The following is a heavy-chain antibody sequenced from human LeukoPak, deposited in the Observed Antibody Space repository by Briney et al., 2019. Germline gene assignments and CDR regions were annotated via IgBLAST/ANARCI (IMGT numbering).Heavy chain of an antibody. CDR2: IIPIFGTA. CDR3: ARECELLRKYLYH. Sequence: SVKVSCKASGGTFSSYAISWVRQAPGQGLEWMGGIIPIFGTANYAQKFQGRVTITADESTSTAYMELSRLRSDDTAVYYCARECELLRKYLYHWGQGTLVTVSS. D-gene: IGHD1-26*01. CDR1: GGTFSSYA. V-gene: IGHV1-69*01. J-gene: IGHJ1*01.